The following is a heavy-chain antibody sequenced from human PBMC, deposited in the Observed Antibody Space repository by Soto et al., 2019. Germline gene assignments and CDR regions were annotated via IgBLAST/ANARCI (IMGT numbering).Heavy chain of an antibody. CDR1: GFTFSSYS. CDR2: ISSSSSYI. Sequence: GGSLRLSCAASGFTFSSYSMNWVRQAPGKGLEWVSSISSSSSYIYYADSVKGRFTISRDNAKNSLYLQMNSLRAEDTAVYYCARPEFISGYDPTYYYYYYGMDVWGQGTTVTVSS. D-gene: IGHD5-12*01. V-gene: IGHV3-21*01. CDR3: ARPEFISGYDPTYYYYYYGMDV. J-gene: IGHJ6*02.